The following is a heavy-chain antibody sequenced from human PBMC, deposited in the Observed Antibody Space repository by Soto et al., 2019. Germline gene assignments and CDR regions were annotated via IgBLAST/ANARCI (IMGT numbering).Heavy chain of an antibody. CDR2: ISGSGGST. J-gene: IGHJ4*02. Sequence: GGSLRLSCAASGFTFSSYAMSWVRQAPGKEQERVSAISGSGGSTYYADSVKGRFTISRDNSKNTLYLQMNSLRAEDTAVYYCAKDLSSATTTTTVTTNKPVGYWGQGTLVTVSS. CDR3: AKDLSSATTTTTVTTNKPVGY. CDR1: GFTFSSYA. V-gene: IGHV3-23*01. D-gene: IGHD4-17*01.